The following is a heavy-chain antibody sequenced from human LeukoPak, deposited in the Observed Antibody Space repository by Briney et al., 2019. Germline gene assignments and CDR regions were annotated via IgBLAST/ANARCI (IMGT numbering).Heavy chain of an antibody. CDR3: ASDRFGELLLSVWYFDY. CDR2: IIPIFGTA. V-gene: IGHV1-69*05. Sequence: ASVKVPCKASGGTFSSYAISWVRQAPGQGLEWMGRIIPIFGTANYAQKFQGRVTITTDESTSTAYMELSSLRSEDTAVYYCASDRFGELLLSVWYFDYWGQGTLVTVSS. D-gene: IGHD3-10*01. J-gene: IGHJ4*02. CDR1: GGTFSSYA.